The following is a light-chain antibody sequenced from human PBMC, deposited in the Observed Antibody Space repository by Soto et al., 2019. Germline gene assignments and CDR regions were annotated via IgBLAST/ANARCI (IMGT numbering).Light chain of an antibody. CDR2: SDT. J-gene: IGLJ2*01. CDR1: DIGSKG. Sequence: SYELTQPPSVSVAPGKTASISCGGNDIGSKGVHWYQQKPGQAPVLVIYSDTDLPPVITERFSGSNSANLATLTISRVEAGDEAAYYCQVWDSGSAHVVFGGGTKLTV. V-gene: IGLV3-21*04. CDR3: QVWDSGSAHVV.